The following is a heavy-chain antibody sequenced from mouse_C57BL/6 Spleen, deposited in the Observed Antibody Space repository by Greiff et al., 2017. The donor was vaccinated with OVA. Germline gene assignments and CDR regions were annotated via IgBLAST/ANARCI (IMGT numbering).Heavy chain of an antibody. CDR3: AKNEDYYGSSSWFAY. CDR2: IWSGGST. V-gene: IGHV2-4*01. D-gene: IGHD1-1*01. CDR1: GFSLTSYG. Sequence: QVQLKESGPGLVQPSQSLSITCTVSGFSLTSYGVHWVRQPPGKGLEWLGVIWSGGSTDYNAAFISRLSISKDNSKSQVFFKMNSLQADDTAIYYCAKNEDYYGSSSWFAYWGQGTLVTVSA. J-gene: IGHJ3*01.